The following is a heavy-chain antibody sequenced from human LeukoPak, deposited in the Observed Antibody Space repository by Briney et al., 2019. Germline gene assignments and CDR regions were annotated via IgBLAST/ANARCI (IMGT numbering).Heavy chain of an antibody. Sequence: SSETLSLTCTVSGGSISSYYWSWIRQPPGKGLEWIGYIYYSGSTNYNPSLKSRVTMSVDTSKNQFSLKLSSVTAADTAVYYCARAGSSSYEDAFDIWGQGTMVTVSS. V-gene: IGHV4-59*01. CDR3: ARAGSSSYEDAFDI. CDR2: IYYSGST. D-gene: IGHD6-6*01. CDR1: GGSISSYY. J-gene: IGHJ3*02.